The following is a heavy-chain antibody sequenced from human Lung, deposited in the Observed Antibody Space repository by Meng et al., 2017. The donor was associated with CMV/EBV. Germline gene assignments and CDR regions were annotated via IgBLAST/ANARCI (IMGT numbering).Heavy chain of an antibody. CDR3: ARVVTALWGYYFDY. CDR1: GGSISSSNW. D-gene: IGHD2-21*02. CDR2: IYHSGST. V-gene: IGHV4-4*02. J-gene: IGHJ4*02. Sequence: QGQLQGSGQGLVKPSGSLSLTWAVSGGSISSSNWWSWVRQPPGKGLEWIGEIYHSGSTNYNPSLKSRVTISVDKSKNQFSLKLSSVTAADTAVYYCARVVTALWGYYFDYWGQGTLVTVSS.